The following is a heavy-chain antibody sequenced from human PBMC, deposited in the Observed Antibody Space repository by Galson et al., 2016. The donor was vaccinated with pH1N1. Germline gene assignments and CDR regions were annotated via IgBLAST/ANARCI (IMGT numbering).Heavy chain of an antibody. D-gene: IGHD3-22*01. CDR1: GFTFDDYA. CDR2: ISWNSGSI. V-gene: IGHV3-9*01. Sequence: SLRLSCAASGFTFDDYAMHWVRQAPGKGLEWVSGISWNSGSIGYADSVKGRFTISRDNAKNSLYLQMNSLRAEDTALYYCAKAPYYYDSSCYSFDYWGQGTLVTVSS. J-gene: IGHJ4*02. CDR3: AKAPYYYDSSCYSFDY.